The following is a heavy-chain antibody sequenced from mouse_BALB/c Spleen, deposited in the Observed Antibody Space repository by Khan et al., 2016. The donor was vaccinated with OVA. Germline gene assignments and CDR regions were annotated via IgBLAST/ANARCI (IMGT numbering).Heavy chain of an antibody. J-gene: IGHJ3*01. D-gene: IGHD1-2*01. Sequence: QVQLKQSGAELARPGASVKLSCKASGYTFTHYYINWVKQRTGQGLEWIGEISPGSGDTYYNERFKGKATLTADKSSSTAYMQLSSLTSEASAVYFCARRNYFGYTFAYWGQGTLVTVSA. V-gene: IGHV1-77*01. CDR2: ISPGSGDT. CDR1: GYTFTHYY. CDR3: ARRNYFGYTFAY.